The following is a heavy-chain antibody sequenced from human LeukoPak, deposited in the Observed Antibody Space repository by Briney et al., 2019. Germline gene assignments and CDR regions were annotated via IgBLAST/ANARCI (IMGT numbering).Heavy chain of an antibody. V-gene: IGHV4-38-2*02. CDR3: ARDENGFVWGSFRA. D-gene: IGHD3-16*02. CDR2: IYHSGST. Sequence: SETLSLTCTVSGYSISSGYYWGWIRQPPGKGLEWIGSIYHSGSTYYNPSLKSRVTISVDTSKNQFSLKLSSVTAADTAVYYCARDENGFVWGSFRAWGQGTLVTVSS. J-gene: IGHJ5*02. CDR1: GYSISSGYY.